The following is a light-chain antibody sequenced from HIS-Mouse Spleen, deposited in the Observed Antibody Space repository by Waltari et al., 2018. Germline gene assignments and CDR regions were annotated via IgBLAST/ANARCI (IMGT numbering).Light chain of an antibody. V-gene: IGLV3-10*01. CDR3: YSTDSSGNHRV. CDR1: ALPKQY. Sequence: SYELTQPPSVSVSPGQTARNTCPGDALPKQYAYWYQQKSGQAPVLVIYEDSKRPSGIPERFSGSSSGTMATLTISGAQVEDEADYYCYSTDSSGNHRVFGGGTKLTVL. CDR2: EDS. J-gene: IGLJ2*01.